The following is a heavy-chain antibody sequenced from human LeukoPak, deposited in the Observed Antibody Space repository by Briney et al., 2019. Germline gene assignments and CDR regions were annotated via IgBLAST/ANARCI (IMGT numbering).Heavy chain of an antibody. J-gene: IGHJ4*02. CDR2: IKQDGSEK. V-gene: IGHV3-7*04. D-gene: IGHD3-3*01. CDR1: GLTFSDYW. Sequence: GGSLRLSCVASGLTFSDYWMSWVRQAPGEGLEWVANIKQDGSEKSYVDSVKGRFTIFRDNAKNSLYLQMNSLRAEDTAVYYCARVFLEPMIDYWGQGTLVTVSS. CDR3: ARVFLEPMIDY.